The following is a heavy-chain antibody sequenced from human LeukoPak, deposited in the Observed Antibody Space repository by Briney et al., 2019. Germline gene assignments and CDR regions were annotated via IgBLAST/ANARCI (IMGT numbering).Heavy chain of an antibody. J-gene: IGHJ6*02. CDR3: ARGKSSPSYYYYGMDV. V-gene: IGHV1-69*13. CDR2: IIPIFGTA. CDR1: GGTFSSYA. Sequence: ASVKVSCKASGGTFSSYAISWVRQAPGQGLEWMGGIIPIFGTANYAQKFQGRVTITADESTSTAYMELSSLRSEDTAVYYCARGKSSPSYYYYGMDVWGQGTTVTVSS. D-gene: IGHD6-13*01.